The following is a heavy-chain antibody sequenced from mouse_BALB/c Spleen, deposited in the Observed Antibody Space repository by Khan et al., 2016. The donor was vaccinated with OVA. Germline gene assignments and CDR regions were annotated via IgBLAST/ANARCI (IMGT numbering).Heavy chain of an antibody. J-gene: IGHJ4*01. CDR2: IDPANGNN. CDR1: GFNIKDTY. V-gene: IGHV14-3*02. CDR3: ATLGVYAMDY. Sequence: IQLVQSGAELVKPGASVKLSCTASGFNIKDTYMHWVKQRPEQGLEWIGTIDPANGNNKYDPKFQGKATITTDTSSNTAYLQLSSLTSEDTAVNYYATLGVYAMDYWGQGTSVTVSS.